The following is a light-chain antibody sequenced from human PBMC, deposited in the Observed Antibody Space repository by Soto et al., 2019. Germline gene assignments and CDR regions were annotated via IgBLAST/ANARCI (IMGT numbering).Light chain of an antibody. Sequence: QSALTQPASVSGSPRQSITISCTGTSSDVGGYNYVSWYQRHPGEAPKLMIYDVSNRPSGVSNRFSGSKSDNTASLTISGLQAEDEADYYCSSYTRSSTYLFGTGTKLTVL. CDR1: SSDVGGYNY. CDR2: DVS. CDR3: SSYTRSSTYL. V-gene: IGLV2-14*03. J-gene: IGLJ1*01.